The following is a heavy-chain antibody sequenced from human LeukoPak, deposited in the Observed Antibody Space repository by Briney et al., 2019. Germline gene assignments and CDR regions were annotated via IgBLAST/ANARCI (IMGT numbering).Heavy chain of an antibody. J-gene: IGHJ6*03. CDR2: INHSGST. V-gene: IGHV4-34*01. Sequence: SETLSLTCAVYGGSFSGYYWSWIRQPPGKGLEWIGEINHSGSTNYNPSLKSRVTISVDTSKNQFSLKLSSVTAADTAVYYCARGSVAARPYYYYYYMDVWGKGTTVTVSS. CDR3: ARGSVAARPYYYYYYMDV. CDR1: GGSFSGYY. D-gene: IGHD6-6*01.